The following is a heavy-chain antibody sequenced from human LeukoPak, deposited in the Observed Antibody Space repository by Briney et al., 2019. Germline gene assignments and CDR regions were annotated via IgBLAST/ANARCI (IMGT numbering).Heavy chain of an antibody. CDR3: AKDRVRIEVVYFDY. CDR2: ICRSGGST. D-gene: IGHD6-19*01. Sequence: GGSLRLFCAASGFTFNSYAMSWVRQAPGKGLEGASSICRSGGSTYYADSVKGRFTISRDNSKNTLYLQMNSLRAEDTAVYYCAKDRVRIEVVYFDYWGQGTLVTVSS. J-gene: IGHJ4*02. V-gene: IGHV3-23*01. CDR1: GFTFNSYA.